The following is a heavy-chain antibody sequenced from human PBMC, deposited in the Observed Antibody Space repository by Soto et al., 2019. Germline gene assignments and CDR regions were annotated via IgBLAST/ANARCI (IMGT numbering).Heavy chain of an antibody. Sequence: EVQLVESGGGLVQPGGSLRLSCAASGFMFRNYYMNWVRQAPGKGLEWVANIEKDGSEENYVESVKGRFTISRDNAKNSLYLQMNSLRAEDTAVYYCAGGSGWESDFWGQGTHVTVSS. CDR2: IEKDGSEE. J-gene: IGHJ4*02. CDR3: AGGSGWESDF. V-gene: IGHV3-7*05. CDR1: GFMFRNYY. D-gene: IGHD6-19*01.